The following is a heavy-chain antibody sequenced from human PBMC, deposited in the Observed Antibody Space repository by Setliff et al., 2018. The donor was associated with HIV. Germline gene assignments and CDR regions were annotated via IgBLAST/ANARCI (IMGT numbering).Heavy chain of an antibody. D-gene: IGHD6-6*01. CDR3: ARGRSSSTNWFFGL. V-gene: IGHV1-69*06. CDR2: IIPMFGTE. Sequence: GASVKVSCKASGGSFSSYAINWVRQAPGQGLEWMGRIIPMFGTENYAQKFQGRVTLTADKFTTTAYMELSRLTSDDTAVYYCARGRSSSTNWFFGLWGRGTLVTVSS. CDR1: GGSFSSYA. J-gene: IGHJ2*01.